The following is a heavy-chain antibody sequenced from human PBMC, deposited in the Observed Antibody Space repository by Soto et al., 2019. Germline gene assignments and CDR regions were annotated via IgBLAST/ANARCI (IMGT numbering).Heavy chain of an antibody. CDR2: MNPNSGNT. J-gene: IGHJ6*02. V-gene: IGHV1-8*01. CDR3: ARTGGGYDQAARHYYYYGMDV. D-gene: IGHD5-12*01. CDR1: GYTFISYD. Sequence: ASVKVSCKASGYTFISYDINWVRQATGQGLEWMGWMNPNSGNTGYAQKFQGRVTMTRNTSISTAYMELSSLRSEDTAVYYCARTGGGYDQAARHYYYYGMDVWGQGTTVTVSS.